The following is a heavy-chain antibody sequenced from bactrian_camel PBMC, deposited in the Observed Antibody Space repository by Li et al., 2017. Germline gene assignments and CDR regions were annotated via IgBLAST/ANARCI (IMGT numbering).Heavy chain of an antibody. Sequence: VQLVESGGGLVQPGGSLRLSCAASGFTFSNYYMSWVRQAPGKGLEWVSAINSYGGTYYADSVKGRFTISRDTRDNAKNTMYLQMNSLEREDTAMYYCAADYVRYHSRGSDCPSDFRFWGQGTQVTVS. D-gene: IGHD4*01. J-gene: IGHJ6*01. CDR3: AADYVRYHSRGSDCPSDFRF. CDR2: INSYGGT. CDR1: GFTFSNYY. V-gene: IGHV3S40*01.